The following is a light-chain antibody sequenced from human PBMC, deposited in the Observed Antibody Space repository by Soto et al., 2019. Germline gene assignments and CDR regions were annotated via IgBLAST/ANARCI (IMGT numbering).Light chain of an antibody. CDR1: QRVSSSF. CDR3: QQYDSSPST. V-gene: IGKV3-20*01. CDR2: GAS. J-gene: IGKJ2*01. Sequence: EIVLTQSPGTLSLSPGERATLSCRTSQRVSSSFFGWYQQKPGQAPRLLIYGASSRATGIPDRFSGSGSGTDFILKITRLEPEDFAVYYCQQYDSSPSTFGQGTKLEIK.